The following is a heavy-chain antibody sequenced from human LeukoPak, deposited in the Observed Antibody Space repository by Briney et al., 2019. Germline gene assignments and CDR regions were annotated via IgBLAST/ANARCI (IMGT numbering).Heavy chain of an antibody. D-gene: IGHD6-13*01. CDR3: AKDCVYSSSWSRGRDYYYYMDV. CDR1: GFTFSSYG. CDR2: ISYDGSNK. J-gene: IGHJ6*03. Sequence: GGSLRLSCAASGFTFSSYGMHWVRQAPGKGLEWVAVISYDGSNKYYADSVKGRFTISRDNSKNTLYLQMNSLRAEDTAVYYCAKDCVYSSSWSRGRDYYYYMDVWGKGTTVTVSS. V-gene: IGHV3-30*18.